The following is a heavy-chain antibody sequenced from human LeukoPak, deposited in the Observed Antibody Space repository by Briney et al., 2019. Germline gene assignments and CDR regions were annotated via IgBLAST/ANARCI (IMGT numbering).Heavy chain of an antibody. Sequence: SETLSLTCAVYGGSFSGYYWSWIRQPPGKGLEWIGEINHSGSTNYNPSLKSRVTISADTSKNQFSLKLSSVTAADTAVYYCARGRAAAAYWGQGTLVTVSS. CDR1: GGSFSGYY. J-gene: IGHJ4*02. D-gene: IGHD6-13*01. CDR3: ARGRAAAAY. V-gene: IGHV4-34*01. CDR2: INHSGST.